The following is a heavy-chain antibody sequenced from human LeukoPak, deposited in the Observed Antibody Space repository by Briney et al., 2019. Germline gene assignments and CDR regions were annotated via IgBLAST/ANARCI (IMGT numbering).Heavy chain of an antibody. CDR2: IVGSSST. D-gene: IGHD6-13*01. CDR1: GFTFSSYW. CDR3: ARIGAGSSRDY. V-gene: IGHV3-21*01. Sequence: PGGSLRLSCAASGFTFSSYWMHWVRQAPGKGLEWVSSIVGSSSTYYADSLKGRFTISRDNAKNSLYLRMNSLRAEDTAVYYCARIGAGSSRDYWGQGALVTVSS. J-gene: IGHJ4*02.